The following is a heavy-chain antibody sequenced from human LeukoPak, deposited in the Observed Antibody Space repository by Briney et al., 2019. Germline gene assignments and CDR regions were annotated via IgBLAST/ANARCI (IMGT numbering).Heavy chain of an antibody. CDR3: ARISSSGYLDY. J-gene: IGHJ4*02. V-gene: IGHV2-70*04. Sequence: SGPTLVNPTQTLTLTCTFSGFSLSTSGMRVSWIRQPPGKALEWLARIDWDDDKFYSTSLKTRLTISKDTPKNQVVLTMTNMDPVDTAAYYCARISSSGYLDYWGQGTLVTVSS. CDR1: GFSLSTSGMR. D-gene: IGHD3-22*01. CDR2: IDWDDDK.